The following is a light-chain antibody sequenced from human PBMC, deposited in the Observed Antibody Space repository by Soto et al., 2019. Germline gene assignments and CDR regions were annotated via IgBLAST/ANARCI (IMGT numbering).Light chain of an antibody. V-gene: IGKV1-5*01. CDR1: QNSRSR. Sequence: DCQMTQSPSTLSGSVGGRVTITCRASQNSRSRLAWFQQKPGKAPKLLIYDAASLESGVPQRFSGSGSGTEFTLTISSLQTDDFSTYYCQQYHSYWTFGQGTKVDI. CDR3: QQYHSYWT. J-gene: IGKJ1*01. CDR2: DAA.